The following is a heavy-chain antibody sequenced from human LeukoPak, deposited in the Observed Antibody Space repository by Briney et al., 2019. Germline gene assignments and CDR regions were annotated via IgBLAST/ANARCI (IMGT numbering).Heavy chain of an antibody. CDR1: GVSISGFY. D-gene: IGHD5-12*01. Sequence: SETLSLTCTVSGVSISGFYWSWIRQPPGKGLEWIAYVSDSGSANYNPSLKSRVTISLDTSNNQVSLKLRSVTAADTAVYYCARHGATIRLPGTFGIWGQGTMVTVSS. J-gene: IGHJ3*02. CDR2: VSDSGSA. CDR3: ARHGATIRLPGTFGI. V-gene: IGHV4-59*08.